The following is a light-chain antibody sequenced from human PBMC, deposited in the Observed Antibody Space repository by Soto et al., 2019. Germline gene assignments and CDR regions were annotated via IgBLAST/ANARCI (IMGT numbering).Light chain of an antibody. CDR2: DVN. V-gene: IGLV2-14*01. CDR3: SSYTSSNNLYV. CDR1: SSDVGGYNY. Sequence: QSALTQPASVSGSPGQSITISCTGTSSDVGGYNYVSWYQQHPGKAPKLMIYDVNNRPSGVSDRFSGSKSGNTASLTISGLQAEDEADYFCSSYTSSNNLYVLGAGTKVTIL. J-gene: IGLJ1*01.